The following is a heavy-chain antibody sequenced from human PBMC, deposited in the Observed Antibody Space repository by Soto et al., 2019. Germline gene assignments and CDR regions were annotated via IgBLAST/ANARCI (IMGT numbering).Heavy chain of an antibody. Sequence: PGGSLRLSCAASGLTFRSYAMNWVRQAPGKGLEWVSYMSSSSGTIYYADSVKGRFTISRDNAKNSLCLEMNSLRAEETAVYFCARDNGGDWGVGAFDIWGQGTMVTV. CDR2: MSSSSGTI. CDR3: ARDNGGDWGVGAFDI. CDR1: GLTFRSYA. D-gene: IGHD2-21*02. V-gene: IGHV3-48*01. J-gene: IGHJ3*02.